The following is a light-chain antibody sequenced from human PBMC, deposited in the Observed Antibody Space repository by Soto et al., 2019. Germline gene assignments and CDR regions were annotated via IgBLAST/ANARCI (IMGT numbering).Light chain of an antibody. J-gene: IGKJ2*02. V-gene: IGKV3-15*01. CDR3: QQYLDWRT. CDR1: QSVGSR. Sequence: EIAMTQSPATLSVSPGEGATLSCRASQSVGSRVAWYQQKPGQPPRLLIHDASTGATGVPARFSGSGSGTHFTLTITSLQSEDFAVYYCQQYLDWRTFGQGTKLEIK. CDR2: DAS.